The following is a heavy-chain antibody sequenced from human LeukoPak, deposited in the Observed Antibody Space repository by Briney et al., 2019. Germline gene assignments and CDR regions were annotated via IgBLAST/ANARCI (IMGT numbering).Heavy chain of an antibody. CDR3: ARGPKSQKQWLFSLFDP. CDR2: TSSDGRSK. CDR1: GFNFDRYT. Sequence: GGSLRLSCATSGFNFDRYTIHWVRQAPGKGLEWVAITSSDGRSKFYADSVKGRFTISGDNSKSTLYLQMNSLRAEDTAVYYCARGPKSQKQWLFSLFDPWGQGTLVTVSS. D-gene: IGHD6-19*01. J-gene: IGHJ5*02. V-gene: IGHV3-30*04.